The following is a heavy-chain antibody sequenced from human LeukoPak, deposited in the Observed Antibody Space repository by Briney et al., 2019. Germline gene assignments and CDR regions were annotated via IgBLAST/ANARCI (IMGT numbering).Heavy chain of an antibody. CDR2: IYTSGST. Sequence: SETLSLTCTVSGGSISSYYWSWIRQPAGKGLEWIGRIYTSGSTNYNPSLKSRVTMSVDTSKNQFSLKLSSVTAADTAVYYCARSLGYSSSWYYYYGMDVWGQGTTVTVSS. D-gene: IGHD6-13*01. V-gene: IGHV4-4*07. CDR1: GGSISSYY. J-gene: IGHJ6*02. CDR3: ARSLGYSSSWYYYYGMDV.